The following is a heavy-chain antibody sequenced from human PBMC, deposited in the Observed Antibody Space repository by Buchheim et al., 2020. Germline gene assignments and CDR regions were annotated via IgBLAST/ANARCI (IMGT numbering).Heavy chain of an antibody. V-gene: IGHV4-59*01. CDR3: ARGFFDP. J-gene: IGHJ5*02. CDR2: IYYSGST. CDR1: GGSISSYY. Sequence: QVQLQESGPGLVKPSETLSLTCTVSGGSISSYYWSWIRQPPGKGLEWIGYIYYSGSTNYNPSLKSRVTISVDTSKNQFSMKLSSVTAADTAVYYCARGFFDPWGQGTL.